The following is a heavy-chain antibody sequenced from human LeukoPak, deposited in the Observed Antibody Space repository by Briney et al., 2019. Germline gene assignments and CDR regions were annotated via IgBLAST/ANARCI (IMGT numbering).Heavy chain of an antibody. CDR2: IKQDGSEK. D-gene: IGHD3-22*01. CDR1: GFTFSSYW. V-gene: IGHV3-7*01. J-gene: IGHJ4*02. CDR3: ARDLPGWYIVVFDY. Sequence: PGGSLRLSCAASGFTFSSYWMSWVRQAPGKGLEWVANIKQDGSEKYYVDSVKGRFTISRDNAKNSLYLQMNSLRAEDTAVYYCARDLPGWYIVVFDYWGQGTLVTVSS.